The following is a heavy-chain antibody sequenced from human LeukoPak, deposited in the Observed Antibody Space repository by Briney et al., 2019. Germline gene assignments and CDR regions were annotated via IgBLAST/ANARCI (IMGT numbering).Heavy chain of an antibody. V-gene: IGHV4-34*01. Sequence: SETLSLTCAVYGGSFSGYYWSWIRQPPGKGLEWIGEINHSGSTNYNPSLKSRVTISVDTSKNQFSLKLSSVTAADTAVYYCAIEFGYNGSYGAFDIWGQGTMVTVSS. CDR2: INHSGST. J-gene: IGHJ3*02. D-gene: IGHD1-26*01. CDR3: AIEFGYNGSYGAFDI. CDR1: GGSFSGYY.